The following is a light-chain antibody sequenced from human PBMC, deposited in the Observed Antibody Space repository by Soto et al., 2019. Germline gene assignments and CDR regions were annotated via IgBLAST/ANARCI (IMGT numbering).Light chain of an antibody. CDR3: QQYYSVPDT. Sequence: EVVMTQSPATLSASPGERVILSCRASQNIGSNLAWYQQRPGQAPRLLMYGASTRATETPARFSGSGSATDFTLTISSLQSEDFAVYYCQQYYSVPDTFGQGTTLEI. CDR2: GAS. CDR1: QNIGSN. V-gene: IGKV3-15*01. J-gene: IGKJ2*01.